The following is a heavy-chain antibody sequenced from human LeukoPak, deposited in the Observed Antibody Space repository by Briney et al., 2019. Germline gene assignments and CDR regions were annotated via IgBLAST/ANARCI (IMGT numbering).Heavy chain of an antibody. CDR3: AKAETRYSSGWYIY. Sequence: GGSLRLSCAASGFTFSSSAMSWVRQVPGKGLEWVSGISASGGSTSYADSVKGRFTISRDNSKNTLYLQMNSLRAEDTAVYYCAKAETRYSSGWYIYRGQGALVTVSS. V-gene: IGHV3-23*01. CDR1: GFTFSSSA. CDR2: ISASGGST. D-gene: IGHD6-19*01. J-gene: IGHJ4*02.